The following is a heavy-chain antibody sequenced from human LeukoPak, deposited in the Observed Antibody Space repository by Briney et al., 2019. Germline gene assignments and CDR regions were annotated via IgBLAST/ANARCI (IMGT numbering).Heavy chain of an antibody. CDR1: GFSLSTSGVG. CDR2: IYWNDNK. J-gene: IGHJ4*02. D-gene: IGHD6-13*01. Sequence: SGPTLVNPTQTLTLTCTFSGFSLSTSGVGVGWIRQPPGKALEWLALIYWNDNKRYSPSLKSRLTITKDTSKNQVVLTMTNMDPVDTATYYCAHRHSSSWPPTYYFDYWGQGTLVTVSS. CDR3: AHRHSSSWPPTYYFDY. V-gene: IGHV2-5*01.